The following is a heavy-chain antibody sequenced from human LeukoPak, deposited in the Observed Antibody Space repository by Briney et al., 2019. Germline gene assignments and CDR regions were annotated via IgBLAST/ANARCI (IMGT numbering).Heavy chain of an antibody. Sequence: GGSLRLSCAASGFNFRIHDMSWVRQAPGKGLEWVSTISGRNTGTYYADSVKGRFTISRDNSKNTLYLQMNSLRAEDTAVYYCANPYGSGSYYMSALDIWGLGTMVTVSP. CDR1: GFNFRIHD. V-gene: IGHV3-23*01. CDR3: ANPYGSGSYYMSALDI. J-gene: IGHJ3*02. CDR2: ISGRNTGT. D-gene: IGHD3-10*01.